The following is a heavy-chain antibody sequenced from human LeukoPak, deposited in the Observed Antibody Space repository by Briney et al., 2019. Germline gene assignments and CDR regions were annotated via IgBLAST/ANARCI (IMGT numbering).Heavy chain of an antibody. D-gene: IGHD6-19*01. J-gene: IGHJ4*02. CDR3: TNSKGTGWYFEY. CDR1: GFSFTTYW. Sequence: PGESLRLSCGASGFSFTTYWMGWVRQAPGKGLEWVGLIRSETYGGTSEYAASVKGRFTISRDDSKSIAYLQMNSLKTEDTAIYYCTNSKGTGWYFEYWGQGILVTVSS. CDR2: IRSETYGGTS. V-gene: IGHV3-49*04.